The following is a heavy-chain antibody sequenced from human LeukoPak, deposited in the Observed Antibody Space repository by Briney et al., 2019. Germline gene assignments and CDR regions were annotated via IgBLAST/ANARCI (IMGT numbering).Heavy chain of an antibody. Sequence: SETLSLTCTVSGYSISSGYYWGWIRQPPGKGLEWIGSIYHSGSTYYNPSLKRRITISVDTSKNQFSLKLSSVTAADTAVYYCARVRNCGSGSPRRDIYYYYYYMDVWGKGTTVTVSS. J-gene: IGHJ6*03. V-gene: IGHV4-38-2*02. CDR3: ARVRNCGSGSPRRDIYYYYYYMDV. CDR1: GYSISSGYY. D-gene: IGHD3-10*01. CDR2: IYHSGST.